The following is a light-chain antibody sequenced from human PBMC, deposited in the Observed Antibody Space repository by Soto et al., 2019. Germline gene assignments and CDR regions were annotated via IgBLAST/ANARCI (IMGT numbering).Light chain of an antibody. V-gene: IGLV2-14*03. CDR1: SSDVGGYEY. J-gene: IGLJ1*01. CDR2: DVS. CDR3: SSYTTSTPLGV. Sequence: QSVLTQPAFVSGSPGQSITISCTGTSSDVGGYEYVSWYQQHPGKAPKRIIYDVSDRPSGVSNRFSGSKSGNTASLAISGLQAEDEADYYCSSYTTSTPLGVFGTGTKLTVL.